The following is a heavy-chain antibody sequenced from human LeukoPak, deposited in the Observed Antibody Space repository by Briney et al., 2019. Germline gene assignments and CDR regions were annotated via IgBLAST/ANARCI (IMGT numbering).Heavy chain of an antibody. V-gene: IGHV3-11*01. J-gene: IGHJ4*02. CDR2: ISSSGSTI. D-gene: IGHD3-22*01. CDR1: GFTFSDYY. Sequence: PGGSLRLSCAASGFTFSDYYMSWIRQAPGKGLEWVSYISSSGSTIYYADSVKGRFTISRDNSKNTLYLQMNSLRAEDTAVYYCAKDVRYYYDSSGYYYDYWGQGTLVTVSS. CDR3: AKDVRYYYDSSGYYYDY.